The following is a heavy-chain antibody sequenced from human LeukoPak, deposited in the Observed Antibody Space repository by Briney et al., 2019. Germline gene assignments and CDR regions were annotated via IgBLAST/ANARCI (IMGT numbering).Heavy chain of an antibody. CDR1: GYTFTSYG. D-gene: IGHD3-22*01. CDR2: ISAYSGDT. Sequence: ASVKVSCKASGYTFTSYGISWVRQAPGQGLEWMGWISAYSGDTNYAQKFQGRVTITADESTSTAYMELSSLRSEDTAVYYCASYPSQSWDYYDSSGYYHWGQGTLVTVSS. V-gene: IGHV1-18*01. CDR3: ASYPSQSWDYYDSSGYYH. J-gene: IGHJ5*02.